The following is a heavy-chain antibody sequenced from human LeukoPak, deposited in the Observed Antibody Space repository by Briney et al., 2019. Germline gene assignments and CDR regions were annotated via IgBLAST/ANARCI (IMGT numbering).Heavy chain of an antibody. D-gene: IGHD3-16*01. CDR2: IYYSGST. CDR1: GGSISSYY. Sequence: SETLSLTCTVSGGSISSYYWSWIRQPPGEGLEWIGYIYYSGSTNYNPSLKSRVTISVDTSKNQFSLKLSSVTAADTAVYYCARGVAVGGYFDYWGQGTLVTVSS. CDR3: ARGVAVGGYFDY. V-gene: IGHV4-59*01. J-gene: IGHJ4*02.